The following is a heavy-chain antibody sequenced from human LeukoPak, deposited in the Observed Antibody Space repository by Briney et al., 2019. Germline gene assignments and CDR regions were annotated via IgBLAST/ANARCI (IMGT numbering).Heavy chain of an antibody. V-gene: IGHV1-18*01. CDR3: ARDDDSSGYYSSSAFDI. CDR2: ISAYNGNT. D-gene: IGHD3-22*01. Sequence: ASVKVSCRASGYTFTSYGISWVRQAPGQGLEWMGWISAYNGNTNYAQKFQGRVTITTDESTSTAYMELSSLRSEDTAVYYCARDDDSSGYYSSSAFDIWGQGTMVTVSS. CDR1: GYTFTSYG. J-gene: IGHJ3*02.